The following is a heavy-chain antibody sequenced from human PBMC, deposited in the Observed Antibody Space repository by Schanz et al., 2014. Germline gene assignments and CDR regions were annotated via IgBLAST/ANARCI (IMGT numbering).Heavy chain of an antibody. CDR1: GCTFSNYG. Sequence: EVQVVESGGDLVQPGGSLRLSCAVSGCTFSNYGMGWVRQAPGKGLEWVSAISGSGGSTYYADSVKGRFTISRDNSKNPLYLQMNRLRAEDTAVYYCARDRWDWNNAFDIWGQGTMVTVSS. CDR3: ARDRWDWNNAFDI. D-gene: IGHD1-1*01. CDR2: ISGSGGST. V-gene: IGHV3-23*04. J-gene: IGHJ3*02.